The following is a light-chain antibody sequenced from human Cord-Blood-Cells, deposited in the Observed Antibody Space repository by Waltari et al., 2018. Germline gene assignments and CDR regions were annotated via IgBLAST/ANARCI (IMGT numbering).Light chain of an antibody. CDR1: SSDVGGYNY. CDR2: EVS. Sequence: QSALTQPASVSGSPGQSITISCTGTSSDVGGYNYVSWYQQHPGKAPKLMIYEVSNRPSGVSNRFAGSKSGYTASLTISVLQAEDEADYYCSSYTSSSSVVFGGGTKLTVL. CDR3: SSYTSSSSVV. V-gene: IGLV2-14*01. J-gene: IGLJ2*01.